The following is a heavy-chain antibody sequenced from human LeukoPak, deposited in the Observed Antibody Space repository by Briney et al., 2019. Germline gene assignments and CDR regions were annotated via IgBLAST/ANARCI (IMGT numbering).Heavy chain of an antibody. J-gene: IGHJ4*02. CDR1: GGSISSGSDY. CDR2: IYTSGST. CDR3: AITRAYDSSGYSFDY. V-gene: IGHV4-61*02. D-gene: IGHD3-22*01. Sequence: SQTLTLTCTVSGGSISSGSDYWSWIRQPAGKGLEWIGRIYTSGSTNYNPSLKSRVTISVDTSKNQFSLKLSSVTAADTAVYYCAITRAYDSSGYSFDYWGQGTLVTVSS.